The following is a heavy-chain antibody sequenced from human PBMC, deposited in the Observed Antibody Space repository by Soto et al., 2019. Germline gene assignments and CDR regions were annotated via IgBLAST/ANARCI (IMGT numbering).Heavy chain of an antibody. CDR1: GDSVSSNSAA. CDR2: TYYRSKWYN. V-gene: IGHV6-1*01. Sequence: PSQTLSLTCAISGDSVSSNSAAWNWIRQSPSRGLEWLGRTYYRSKWYNDYAVSVKSRITINPDTSKNQFSLQLNSVTPEDTAVYYCAREAQIRLHPRGYYYYGMDVWGQGTTVTVSS. D-gene: IGHD5-18*01. J-gene: IGHJ6*02. CDR3: AREAQIRLHPRGYYYYGMDV.